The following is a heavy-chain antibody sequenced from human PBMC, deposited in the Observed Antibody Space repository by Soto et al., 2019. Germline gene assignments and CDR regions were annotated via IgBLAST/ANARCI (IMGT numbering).Heavy chain of an antibody. CDR3: ARFPPGSSGWYYFDY. CDR1: GFTFSSYW. D-gene: IGHD6-19*01. Sequence: PGGSLRLSCAASGFTFSSYWMHWVRQAPGKGLVWVSRINSDGSSTSYADSVKGRFTISRDNAKNTLYLQMNSLRAEDTAVYYCARFPPGSSGWYYFDYWGQGTLVTVSS. CDR2: INSDGSST. V-gene: IGHV3-74*01. J-gene: IGHJ4*02.